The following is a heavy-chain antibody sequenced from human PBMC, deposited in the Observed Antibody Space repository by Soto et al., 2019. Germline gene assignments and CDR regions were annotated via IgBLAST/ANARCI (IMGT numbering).Heavy chain of an antibody. CDR3: ARSHIVVVPAATGNYYYGMDV. V-gene: IGHV3-48*03. Sequence: GGSLRLSCAASGFTFSSYEMNWVRQAPGKGLEWVSYISSSGSTIYYADSVKGRFTISRDNAKNSLYLQMNSLRAEDTAVYYCARSHIVVVPAATGNYYYGMDVWGQGTTVTVSS. J-gene: IGHJ6*02. CDR1: GFTFSSYE. D-gene: IGHD2-2*01. CDR2: ISSSGSTI.